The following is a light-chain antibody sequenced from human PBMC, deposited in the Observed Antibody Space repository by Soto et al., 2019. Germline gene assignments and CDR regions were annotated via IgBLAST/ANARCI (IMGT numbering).Light chain of an antibody. Sequence: QAVVTQPPSVSGAPGQRVTISCTGSSSNIGAGYDVHWYQQLPGTAPKLLIYGNSNRPSGVPDRFSGSKSGTSASLAITGLQAEDEADYYCQSYDSSLSGHVVFRGGTKLTVL. V-gene: IGLV1-40*01. CDR1: SSNIGAGYD. J-gene: IGLJ2*01. CDR2: GNS. CDR3: QSYDSSLSGHVV.